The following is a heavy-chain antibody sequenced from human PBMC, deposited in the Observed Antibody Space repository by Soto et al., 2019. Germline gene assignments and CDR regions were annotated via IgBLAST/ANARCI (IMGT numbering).Heavy chain of an antibody. Sequence: EVQLVESGGGLVQPGGSLRLSCAASEFPFRSYSMNWVRQAPGKGLEWVSYINSDGSTIYYADSVKGRFTISRDNARNSLFLQMNSLRAEDAAVYYCARAGRITIFGVVTLWGQGTLVTVSS. CDR2: INSDGSTI. CDR3: ARAGRITIFGVVTL. J-gene: IGHJ4*02. CDR1: EFPFRSYS. V-gene: IGHV3-48*01. D-gene: IGHD3-3*01.